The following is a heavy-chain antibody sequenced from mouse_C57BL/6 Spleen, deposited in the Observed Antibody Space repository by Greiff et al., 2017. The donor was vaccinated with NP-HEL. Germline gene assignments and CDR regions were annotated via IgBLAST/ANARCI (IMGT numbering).Heavy chain of an antibody. V-gene: IGHV1-64*01. CDR3: ARQYDGYYGGAMDY. D-gene: IGHD2-3*01. CDR1: GYTFTSYW. Sequence: VQLQQSGAELVKPGASVKLSCKASGYTFTSYWMHWVKQRPGQGLEWIGMIHPNSGSTNYNEKFKSKATLTVDKSSSTAYMQLSSLTSEDSAVYYCARQYDGYYGGAMDYWGQGTSVTVSS. J-gene: IGHJ4*01. CDR2: IHPNSGST.